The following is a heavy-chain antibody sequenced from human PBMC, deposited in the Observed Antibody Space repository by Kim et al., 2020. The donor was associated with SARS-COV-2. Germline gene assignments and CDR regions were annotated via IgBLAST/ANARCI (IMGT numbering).Heavy chain of an antibody. J-gene: IGHJ4*02. D-gene: IGHD3-16*01. V-gene: IGHV3-33*01. CDR2: IYFDGSKQ. CDR1: GSTFGSYA. Sequence: GSLRLSCAASGSTFGSYAMHWVRQAPGKGLEWVANIYFDGSKQSYADSVKGRFTISRDNSKNTLFLQMNSLRGDDTAVYYCARRGEGPYYFDTWGQGTLVTVSS. CDR3: ARRGEGPYYFDT.